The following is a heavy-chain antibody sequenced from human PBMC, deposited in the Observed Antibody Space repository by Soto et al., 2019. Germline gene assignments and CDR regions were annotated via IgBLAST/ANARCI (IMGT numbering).Heavy chain of an antibody. Sequence: QVQLQESGPGLVKPSQTLSLTCTVSGGSISSGGYYWSWISQHPGKGLEWIGYIYYSGSTYYNPSLKIRVTISVDTSKNQFSLKLSSVTAADTAVYYCNIVVVEGSLRSDYWGQGTLVTVSS. J-gene: IGHJ4*02. CDR2: IYYSGST. D-gene: IGHD2-15*01. V-gene: IGHV4-31*03. CDR1: GGSISSGGYY. CDR3: NIVVVEGSLRSDY.